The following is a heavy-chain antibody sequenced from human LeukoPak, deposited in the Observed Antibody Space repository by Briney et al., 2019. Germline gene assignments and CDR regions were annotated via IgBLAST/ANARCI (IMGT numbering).Heavy chain of an antibody. Sequence: ASVKVSCKASGSTFTGYYLHWVRQAPGQGLEWMGWINPNSGGTNYAQKFQGRVTMTRDTSISTAYMELSRLRSDDTAVYYCARGKYCSGLIDYWGQGTLVTVSS. CDR3: ARGKYCSGLIDY. D-gene: IGHD6-19*01. CDR2: INPNSGGT. CDR1: GSTFTGYY. J-gene: IGHJ4*02. V-gene: IGHV1-2*02.